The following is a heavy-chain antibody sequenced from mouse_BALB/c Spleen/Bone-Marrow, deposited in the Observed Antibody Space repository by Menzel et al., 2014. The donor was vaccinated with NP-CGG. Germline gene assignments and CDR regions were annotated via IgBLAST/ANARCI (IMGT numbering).Heavy chain of an antibody. CDR2: SRNKAKYYTT. D-gene: IGHD2-10*02. V-gene: IGHV7-1*02. CDR3: ARDVGYGNYFVY. Sequence: EVQRVESGGGLVQPGDSLRPSCATSGFTFSDFYMEWVRQPPGKRLEWIAASRNKAKYYTTEYSASVKGRFIVSRDTSHSILYLQMNALRAEHTAIYYCARDVGYGNYFVYWGRGTLVTVSA. CDR1: GFTFSDFY. J-gene: IGHJ3*01.